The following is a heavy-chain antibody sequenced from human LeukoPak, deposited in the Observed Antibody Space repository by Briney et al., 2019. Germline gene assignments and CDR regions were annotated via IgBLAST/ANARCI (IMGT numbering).Heavy chain of an antibody. J-gene: IGHJ3*02. CDR2: IYPGDSDT. Sequence: GESLKISCKGSGYSFTSYWIGWVRQMPGKGLEWMGIIYPGDSDTRYSPSFQGQVTISADKSISTAYLQWSSLKASDTAMYYCASPRGLQNGGDAFDIWGQGTMVTVSS. D-gene: IGHD3-16*01. V-gene: IGHV5-51*01. CDR1: GYSFTSYW. CDR3: ASPRGLQNGGDAFDI.